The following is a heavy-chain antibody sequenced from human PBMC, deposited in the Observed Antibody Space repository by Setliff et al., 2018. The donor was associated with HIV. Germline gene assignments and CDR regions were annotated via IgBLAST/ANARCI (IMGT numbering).Heavy chain of an antibody. CDR3: ARGDYYTNGGGYYFVY. V-gene: IGHV3-21*01. J-gene: IGHJ4*02. D-gene: IGHD3-22*01. CDR1: XLTVSTLE. Sequence: GGSLRLSCAAXXLTVSTLEMSWVRQASGKGLVGVSSISSGPNYIHYADSGKGRXPIXXDNARNSLSLQMNSLRAADTAVYYCARGDYYTNGGGYYFVYWGQGTLVTVPQ. CDR2: ISSGPNYI.